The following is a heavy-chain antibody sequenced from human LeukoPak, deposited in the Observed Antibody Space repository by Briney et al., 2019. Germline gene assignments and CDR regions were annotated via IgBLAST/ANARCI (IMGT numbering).Heavy chain of an antibody. CDR2: IIPIFGTA. Sequence: VASVKVSCKASGGTFSSYAISWVRQAPGQGLEWMGGIIPIFGTANYAQKFQGRVTITTDESTSTAYMELSSLRSEDTAVYYCARGVPYSNYAHDDYYYYTDVWGKGTTVTVSS. CDR1: GGTFSSYA. V-gene: IGHV1-69*05. D-gene: IGHD4-11*01. J-gene: IGHJ6*03. CDR3: ARGVPYSNYAHDDYYYYTDV.